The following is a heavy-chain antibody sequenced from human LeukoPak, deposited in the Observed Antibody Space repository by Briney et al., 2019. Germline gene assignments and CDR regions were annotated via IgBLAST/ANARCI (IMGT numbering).Heavy chain of an antibody. V-gene: IGHV4-59*08. CDR1: GGSISSYY. J-gene: IGHJ4*02. D-gene: IGHD7-27*01. CDR3: ARRHWGPIDY. CDR2: IYYSGST. Sequence: SETLSLTCTVSGGSISSYYWSWIRQPPGKGLEWIGYIYYSGSTNYNPSLKSRVTISVDTSKNQFSLKLSSVTAADTAVYYCARRHWGPIDYWGQGTLVIVPS.